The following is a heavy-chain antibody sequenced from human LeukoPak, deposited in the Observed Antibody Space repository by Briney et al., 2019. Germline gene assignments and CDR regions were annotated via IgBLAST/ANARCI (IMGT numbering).Heavy chain of an antibody. Sequence: ASVKVSCKASGYTFTGYYMHWVRQAPGQGLEWMGWINPNSGGTNYAQKFQGRVTLTRDTSISTAYMELSRLRSDDTAVYYCARDGYYYDSSGNYYWGQGTLVTVSS. V-gene: IGHV1-2*02. CDR3: ARDGYYYDSSGNYY. D-gene: IGHD3-22*01. J-gene: IGHJ4*02. CDR1: GYTFTGYY. CDR2: INPNSGGT.